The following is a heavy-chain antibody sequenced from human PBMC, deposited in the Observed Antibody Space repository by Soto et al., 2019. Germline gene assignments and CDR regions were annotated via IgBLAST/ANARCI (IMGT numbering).Heavy chain of an antibody. CDR2: ISSSGSSR. J-gene: IGHJ4*02. CDR3: ARVRSINTNLDY. Sequence: EAQLVESGGGLVKPGGSLSLSCAASGFTFSTYSMNWVRQAPGKGLEWVSSISSSGSSRSYADSVKGRFTISRDNAKNSLYLQMDSLRAEDTAVYYCARVRSINTNLDYWGQGTLVTVSS. V-gene: IGHV3-21*01. CDR1: GFTFSTYS. D-gene: IGHD2-2*01.